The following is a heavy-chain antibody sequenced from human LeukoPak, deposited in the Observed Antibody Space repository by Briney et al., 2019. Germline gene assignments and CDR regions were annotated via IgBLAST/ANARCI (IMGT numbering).Heavy chain of an antibody. CDR2: ISGSDGSA. J-gene: IGHJ6*02. V-gene: IGHV3-23*01. Sequence: GGSLRLFCAASGFTFSSYAMSCVRQAPGKGLEWLLSISGSDGSAYYEGPVKGCLHNSRNNPKIKLYLQMDDLRAEDKAVYYCANYCYDGMDVWGQGTTVTVSS. CDR3: ANYCYDGMDV. CDR1: GFTFSSYA. D-gene: IGHD2-21*01.